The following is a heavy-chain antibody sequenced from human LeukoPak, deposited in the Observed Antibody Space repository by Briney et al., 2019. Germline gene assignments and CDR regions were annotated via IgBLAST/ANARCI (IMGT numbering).Heavy chain of an antibody. Sequence: TSETLSLTCTVSGGSISSGSYYWSWIRQPAGKGLEWIGRIYTSGSTNYNPSLKSRVTISVDTSKNQFSLKLSSVTAADTAVYYCARDVYDSSGYYYYYYYMDVWGKGTTVTISS. CDR1: GGSISSGSYY. V-gene: IGHV4-61*02. CDR2: IYTSGST. CDR3: ARDVYDSSGYYYYYYYMDV. D-gene: IGHD3-22*01. J-gene: IGHJ6*03.